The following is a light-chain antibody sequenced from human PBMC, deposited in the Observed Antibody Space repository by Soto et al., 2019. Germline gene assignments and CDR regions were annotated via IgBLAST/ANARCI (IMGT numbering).Light chain of an antibody. CDR3: LHHGSSLWT. CDR2: DAS. CDR1: QTVRNNY. Sequence: GVTQSPGTVSLSPGERATLSCRASQTVRNNYLAWYQQKPGQAPRLLIYDASSRATGIPDRFSGGGSGTDFTLTISRLEPEDFAMYYCLHHGSSLWTFGQGTKVDIK. V-gene: IGKV3-20*01. J-gene: IGKJ1*01.